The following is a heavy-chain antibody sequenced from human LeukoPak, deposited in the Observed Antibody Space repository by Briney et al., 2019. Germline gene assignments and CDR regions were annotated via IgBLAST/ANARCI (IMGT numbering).Heavy chain of an antibody. Sequence: ASVKVSCKASGYTFTSYDINWVRQATGQGLEWMGWMNPNSGNTGYAQKFQGKVTMTRNTSISTAYMELSSLRSEDTAVYYCARGLGLQAWSWFDPWGQGTLVTVSS. CDR2: MNPNSGNT. D-gene: IGHD5-24*01. V-gene: IGHV1-8*01. CDR3: ARGLGLQAWSWFDP. J-gene: IGHJ5*02. CDR1: GYTFTSYD.